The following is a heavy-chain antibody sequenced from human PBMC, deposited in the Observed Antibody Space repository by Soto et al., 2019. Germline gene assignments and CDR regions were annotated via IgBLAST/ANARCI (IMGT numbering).Heavy chain of an antibody. CDR1: GYMFDTYT. J-gene: IGHJ6*02. V-gene: IGHV1-69*13. CDR2: IIPRSAKS. Sequence: ASAKVSCKASGYMFDTYTITWIRQAPGRGLEWVGGIIPRSAKSNYAQKFEGRVTITADESTSTAYMELSSLRSDDTAVYYCAREGLVLVPTTVNSDYYYYAMDVWGQGTTVTVSS. CDR3: AREGLVLVPTTVNSDYYYYAMDV. D-gene: IGHD2-2*01.